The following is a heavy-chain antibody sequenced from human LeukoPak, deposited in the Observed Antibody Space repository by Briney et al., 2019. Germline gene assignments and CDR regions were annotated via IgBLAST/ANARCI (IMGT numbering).Heavy chain of an antibody. D-gene: IGHD2-2*01. Sequence: PSETLSLTCAVYGGSFSGYYWSWIRQPPGKGLEWIGEINHSGSANYNPSLKSRVTISVDTSKNQFSLKLSSVTAADTAVYYCARVAWDTNKVPAAISYYYYYYGMDVWGQGTTVTVSS. CDR3: ARVAWDTNKVPAAISYYYYYYGMDV. J-gene: IGHJ6*02. CDR1: GGSFSGYY. V-gene: IGHV4-34*01. CDR2: INHSGSA.